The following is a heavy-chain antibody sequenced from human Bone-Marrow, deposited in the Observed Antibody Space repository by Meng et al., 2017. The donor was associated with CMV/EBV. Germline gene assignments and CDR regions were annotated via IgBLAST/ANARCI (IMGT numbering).Heavy chain of an antibody. CDR2: INSDGSST. D-gene: IGHD2-2*01. J-gene: IGHJ4*02. CDR3: ARDPGVVPAW. CDR1: GFTFSSYL. Sequence: GESLKISCAASGFTFSSYLMHWVRQAPGKGLVWVSRINSDGSSTSYADSVKGRFTISRDNAKNTLYLQMNSLRAEDTAVYYCARDPGVVPAWWGQGTLVTVSS. V-gene: IGHV3-74*01.